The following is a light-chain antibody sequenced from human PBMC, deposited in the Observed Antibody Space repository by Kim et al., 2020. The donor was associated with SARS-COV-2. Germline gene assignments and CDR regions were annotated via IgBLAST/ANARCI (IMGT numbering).Light chain of an antibody. Sequence: VALGQTVRITCQGDSLRSYYANWYQQKPGQAPILVIYGKNNRPSGIPDRFSGSSSGNTASLTITGTQAGDEADYYCNSRDSNDNVVFGGGTKVTVL. CDR2: GKN. V-gene: IGLV3-19*01. CDR3: NSRDSNDNVV. J-gene: IGLJ2*01. CDR1: SLRSYY.